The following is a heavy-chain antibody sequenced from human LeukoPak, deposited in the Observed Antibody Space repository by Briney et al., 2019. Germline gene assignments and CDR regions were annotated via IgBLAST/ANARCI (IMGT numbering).Heavy chain of an antibody. CDR3: ARDLNYGYDY. Sequence: GGSLRLSCAASGFTFSDYYMSWIRQAPGKGLEWVSYISSSGTTIYYADSVKGRFTISRDNAKDSLYLQLNSLRAEDTAVYYCARDLNYGYDYWGQGTLVTVSS. V-gene: IGHV3-11*01. CDR2: ISSSGTTI. J-gene: IGHJ4*02. D-gene: IGHD3-10*01. CDR1: GFTFSDYY.